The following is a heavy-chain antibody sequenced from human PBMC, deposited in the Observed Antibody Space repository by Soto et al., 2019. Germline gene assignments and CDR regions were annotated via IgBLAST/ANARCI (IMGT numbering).Heavy chain of an antibody. Sequence: SVKVSCKASGYTFTSYGFSWVRQALGQGLEWMGWIITILGIANYAQKFQGRVTITADKSTSTAYMELSSLRSEDTAVYYCARDLNRHDFWSGYYTSYAFDIWGQGTMVTVSS. CDR1: GYTFTSYG. V-gene: IGHV1-69*10. D-gene: IGHD3-3*01. CDR3: ARDLNRHDFWSGYYTSYAFDI. CDR2: IITILGIA. J-gene: IGHJ3*02.